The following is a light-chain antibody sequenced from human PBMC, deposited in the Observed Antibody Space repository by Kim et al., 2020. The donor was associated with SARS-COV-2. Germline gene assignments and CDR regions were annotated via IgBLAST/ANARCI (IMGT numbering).Light chain of an antibody. J-gene: IGLJ3*02. Sequence: KPATISSSRSSGSIASNYVHWYRQPPGSSPRTVIYEDNQRPYGVPDRFSGSIDSSANSASLTISGLKTEDEADYYCQSYDSTTQVFGGGTKVTVL. CDR3: QSYDSTTQV. CDR1: SGSIASNY. CDR2: EDN. V-gene: IGLV6-57*01.